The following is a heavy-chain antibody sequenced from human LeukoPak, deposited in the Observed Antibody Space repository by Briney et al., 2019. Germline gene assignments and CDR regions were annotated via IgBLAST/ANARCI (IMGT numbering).Heavy chain of an antibody. V-gene: IGHV4-39*07. Sequence: SETLSLTCTVSGGSISGSSYYWGWIRQPPGKGLEWIGSIYYSGSTYYNPSLKSRVTISVDTSKNQFSLKLSSVTAADTAVYYCARAVAGTGGWFDPWGQGTLVTVSS. CDR2: IYYSGST. J-gene: IGHJ5*02. CDR3: ARAVAGTGGWFDP. D-gene: IGHD6-19*01. CDR1: GGSISGSSYY.